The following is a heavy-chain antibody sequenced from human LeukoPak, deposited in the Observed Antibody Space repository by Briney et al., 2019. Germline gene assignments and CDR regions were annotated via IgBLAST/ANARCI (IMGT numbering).Heavy chain of an antibody. Sequence: SETLSLTCTVSGDSISSSTYSTTYYWGWIRQPPGKGLEWIGSITYSGTTHYNASLKSRVTISVDTSKNQFSLKLSSVTAADTAVYYCARAPTWYQLLRFDPWGQGTLVTVSS. D-gene: IGHD2-2*01. J-gene: IGHJ5*02. CDR2: ITYSGTT. CDR3: ARAPTWYQLLRFDP. CDR1: GDSISSSTYSTTYY. V-gene: IGHV4-39*07.